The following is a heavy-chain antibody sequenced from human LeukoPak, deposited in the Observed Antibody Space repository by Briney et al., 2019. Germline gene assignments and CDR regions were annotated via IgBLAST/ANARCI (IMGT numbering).Heavy chain of an antibody. D-gene: IGHD1-14*01. CDR1: GFTFGNSW. CDR3: VVVVEPPDSDGFDV. V-gene: IGHV3-74*01. Sequence: GGSLRLSCAASGFTFGNSWVHWVRQAPGKGRVGVSLINADGSTAPYAHSVKGRFTISRHNARNTLSLQMNSLTIEDMAVYYCVVVVEPPDSDGFDVWGQGTMITVSS. CDR2: INADGSTA. J-gene: IGHJ3*01.